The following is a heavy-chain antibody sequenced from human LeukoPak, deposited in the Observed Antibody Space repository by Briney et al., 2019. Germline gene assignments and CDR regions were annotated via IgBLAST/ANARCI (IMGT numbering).Heavy chain of an antibody. Sequence: GGSLRLSCAASGFTFSSYGMHWVRQAPGKGLEWVAVISYDGSNKYYADSEKGRFTISRDNSKNTLYLQMNSLRAEDTAVYYCAKIYCSGGSCYHGAFDIWGQGTMVTVSS. CDR3: AKIYCSGGSCYHGAFDI. CDR1: GFTFSSYG. J-gene: IGHJ3*02. D-gene: IGHD2-15*01. V-gene: IGHV3-30*18. CDR2: ISYDGSNK.